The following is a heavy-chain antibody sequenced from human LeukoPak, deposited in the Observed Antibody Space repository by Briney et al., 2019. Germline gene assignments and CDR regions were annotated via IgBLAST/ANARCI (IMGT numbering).Heavy chain of an antibody. J-gene: IGHJ5*02. V-gene: IGHV4-61*02. CDR1: GGSISSGSYY. CDR2: IYTSGST. Sequence: SQTLSLTCTVSGGSISSGSYYWSWIRQPAGKGLEWIGRIYTSGSTNYNPSLKSRVTISVDTSENQFSLKLSSVTAADTAVYYCARDVNGNWFDPWGQGTLVTVSS. CDR3: ARDVNGNWFDP. D-gene: IGHD2-8*01.